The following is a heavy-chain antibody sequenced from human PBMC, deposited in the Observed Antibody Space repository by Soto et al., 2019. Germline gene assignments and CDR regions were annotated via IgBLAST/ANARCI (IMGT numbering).Heavy chain of an antibody. CDR1: GFTFSSYG. CDR3: AKGISLRYCSSTSCYTTDY. V-gene: IGHV3-30*18. D-gene: IGHD2-2*02. Sequence: GGSLRLSCVASGFTFSSYGMHWVRQAPGKGLEWVAVITYDGSNKYYADSVKGRFTISRDNSKNTLYLQMNSLRVEDTAVYYCAKGISLRYCSSTSCYTTDYWGQGTLVTVSS. J-gene: IGHJ4*02. CDR2: ITYDGSNK.